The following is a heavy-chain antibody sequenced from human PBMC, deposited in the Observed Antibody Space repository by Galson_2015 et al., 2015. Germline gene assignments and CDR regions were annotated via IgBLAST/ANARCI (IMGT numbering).Heavy chain of an antibody. CDR3: VRDLNTGVEDHNS. Sequence: SMRLSCAASGFIFNYQSMNWVRQAPGKGLEWVSYIGSSARNLKYAHSVTGRFAFSRDNGNKSLYLQLNSLQVEDTALYYCVRDLNTGVEDHNSCGQGTLVTVSS. CDR1: GFIFNYQS. J-gene: IGHJ5*02. CDR2: IGSSARNL. D-gene: IGHD4-11*01. V-gene: IGHV3-11*04.